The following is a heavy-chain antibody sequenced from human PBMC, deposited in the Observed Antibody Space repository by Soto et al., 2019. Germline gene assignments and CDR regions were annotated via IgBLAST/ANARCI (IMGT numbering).Heavy chain of an antibody. Sequence: EVQLVESGGGLVQPGGSLRRSCAASGFAVSSVWMSWVRQAPGKGLEWVANIQRDGSEKYYVDSVNGRFTISRDNSKNSPYMQMNRLRAEDTSVDYCARDYDSWCCANSCFDYWGQGTLFTVSS. V-gene: IGHV3-7*01. CDR1: GFAVSSVW. CDR3: ARDYDSWCCANSCFDY. CDR2: IQRDGSEK. D-gene: IGHD3-3*01. J-gene: IGHJ4*02.